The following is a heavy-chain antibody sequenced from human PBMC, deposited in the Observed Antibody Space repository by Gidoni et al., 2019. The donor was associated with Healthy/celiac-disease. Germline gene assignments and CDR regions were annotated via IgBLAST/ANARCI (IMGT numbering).Heavy chain of an antibody. J-gene: IGHJ4*02. Sequence: QVQLVESGGGVVQPGRSLRLSCAASGLTFSRYGMHWVRQAPGKGLEWVAVIWYDGSNKRYEDSVGGRFTISRDNSKNTLDLQMNSLRAEDTAVYYCARDINYYDSSGCLDYWGQGTLVTVSP. CDR1: GLTFSRYG. CDR2: IWYDGSNK. CDR3: ARDINYYDSSGCLDY. V-gene: IGHV3-33*01. D-gene: IGHD3-22*01.